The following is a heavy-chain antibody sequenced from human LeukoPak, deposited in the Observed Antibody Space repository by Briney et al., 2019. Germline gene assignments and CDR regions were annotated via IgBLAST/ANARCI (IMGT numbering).Heavy chain of an antibody. CDR3: APDPASGDWFDP. CDR1: GPTFTTYA. J-gene: IGHJ5*02. Sequence: GGSLRLSCADSGPTFTTYAMSWVRQAPGKGLEWVSAISRTGVSTYYADSVKGRFTISRDNSKNTLYLQMNSLRPEDTAVYSCAPDPASGDWFDPWGQGTLVTVSS. D-gene: IGHD6-6*01. V-gene: IGHV3-23*01. CDR2: ISRTGVST.